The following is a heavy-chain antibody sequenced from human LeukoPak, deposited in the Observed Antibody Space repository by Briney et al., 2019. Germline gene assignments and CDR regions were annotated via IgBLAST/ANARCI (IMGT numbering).Heavy chain of an antibody. J-gene: IGHJ4*02. CDR3: TRSTSDSSSSRFDY. CDR2: IRSKANGYAT. Sequence: GGSLRLSCAVSGFTFSGSAMHWVRQASGKGLEWVGRIRSKANGYATAYAASVKGKLTISRDDSKNTAYLQMNSLKAEDTAVYYCTRSTSDSSSSRFDYWGQGALVTVSS. CDR1: GFTFSGSA. V-gene: IGHV3-73*01. D-gene: IGHD3-22*01.